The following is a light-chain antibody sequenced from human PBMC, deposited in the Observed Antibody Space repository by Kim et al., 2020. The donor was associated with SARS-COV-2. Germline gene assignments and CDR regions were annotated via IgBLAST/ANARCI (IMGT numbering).Light chain of an antibody. CDR2: GNS. CDR3: QSYDSSLGGSV. Sequence: QSVLTQPPSVSGAPGQRVTISCTGSSSNIGAGYDVHWYQQLPGTAPKLLIYGNSNRPSGVPDRFSGSKSGTSASLAITGLHAEDEADYYCQSYDSSLGGSVFGGGTQLTVL. J-gene: IGLJ3*02. V-gene: IGLV1-40*01. CDR1: SSNIGAGYD.